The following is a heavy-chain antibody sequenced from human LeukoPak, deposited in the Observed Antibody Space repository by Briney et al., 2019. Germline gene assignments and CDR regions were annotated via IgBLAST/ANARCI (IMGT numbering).Heavy chain of an antibody. J-gene: IGHJ4*02. V-gene: IGHV4-59*01. CDR3: ARGVYDYVWGSYRPTSYYFDY. CDR1: GGSISSYY. D-gene: IGHD3-16*02. Sequence: SETLSLICTVSGGSISSYYWRWIRQPPGKGLEWLGYIYYSGSTNYNPSLNSRVTISVDTSKNQFSLKLSSVTAADTAVYYCARGVYDYVWGSYRPTSYYFDYWGQGTLVTVSS. CDR2: IYYSGST.